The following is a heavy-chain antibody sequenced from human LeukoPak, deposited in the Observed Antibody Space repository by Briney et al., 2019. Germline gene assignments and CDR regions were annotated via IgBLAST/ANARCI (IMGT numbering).Heavy chain of an antibody. CDR1: GYTFSGYY. CDR2: INPNSGGT. V-gene: IGHV1-2*02. CDR3: ARSSTRPRYNWFDP. J-gene: IGHJ5*02. Sequence: ASVKVSCKASGYTFSGYYMHWVRQGPGQGLEWMGWINPNSGGTNYAQKFQGRVTMTRDTSISTAYMELSRLRSDDTAVYYCARSSTRPRYNWFDPWGQGTLVTVSS. D-gene: IGHD2-2*01.